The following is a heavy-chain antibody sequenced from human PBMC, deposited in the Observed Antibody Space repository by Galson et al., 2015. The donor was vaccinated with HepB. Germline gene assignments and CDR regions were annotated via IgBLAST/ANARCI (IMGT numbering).Heavy chain of an antibody. V-gene: IGHV5-51*01. CDR3: AGQGGPNYYDSSGYYPDY. CDR1: GYSFTSYW. CDR2: IYPGDSDT. J-gene: IGHJ4*02. D-gene: IGHD3-22*01. Sequence: QSGAEVKKPGESLKISCKGSGYSFTSYWIGWVRQMPGKGLEWMGIIYPGDSDTRYSPSFQGQVTISAAQSIRPAYLQWSSLKASDTAMYYCAGQGGPNYYDSSGYYPDYWGQGTLVTVSS.